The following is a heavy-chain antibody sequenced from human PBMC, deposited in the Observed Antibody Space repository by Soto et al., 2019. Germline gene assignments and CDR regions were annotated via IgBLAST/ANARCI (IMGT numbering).Heavy chain of an antibody. Sequence: QVQLVQSGAEVKKPGSSVKVSCKASGGTFGSYAFSWVRQAPGQGLEWMGGIIPVSGAAHYAQKFQGRVTITEDASTSTAYMELSSLSSQDTAVYYCATALGCRSTSCTLDYWGQGTRVIVSS. CDR1: GGTFGSYA. D-gene: IGHD2-2*01. CDR2: IIPVSGAA. J-gene: IGHJ4*02. CDR3: ATALGCRSTSCTLDY. V-gene: IGHV1-69*01.